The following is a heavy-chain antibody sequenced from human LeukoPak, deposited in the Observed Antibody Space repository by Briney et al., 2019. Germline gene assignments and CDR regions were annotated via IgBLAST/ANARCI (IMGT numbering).Heavy chain of an antibody. D-gene: IGHD3-10*01. V-gene: IGHV3-23*01. Sequence: PGGSLRLSCAASGFTFSSYAMSWVRQAPGKGLEWVSAISGSGGSTYYADSVKGRFTISRDDAKNTLYLQMHSLRAEDTAVYYCARTRRGVIINYWGQGTRVTVSS. CDR2: ISGSGGST. CDR1: GFTFSSYA. J-gene: IGHJ4*02. CDR3: ARTRRGVIINY.